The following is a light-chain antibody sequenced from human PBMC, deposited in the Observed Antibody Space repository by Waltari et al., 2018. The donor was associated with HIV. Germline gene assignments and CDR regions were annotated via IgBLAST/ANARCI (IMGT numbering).Light chain of an antibody. J-gene: IGLJ2*01. V-gene: IGLV7-46*01. CDR3: LLYYSGARV. CDR2: DTR. Sequence: QAVVTQEPSLTVSPGGTVTLTCGSSTGTVPIGHYPYWFQPKPGQAPRTLIYDTRHTPSWTPARFSASLLGGKAALTLSGAQPEDEADYYCLLYYSGARVFGGGTKLTVL. CDR1: TGTVPIGHY.